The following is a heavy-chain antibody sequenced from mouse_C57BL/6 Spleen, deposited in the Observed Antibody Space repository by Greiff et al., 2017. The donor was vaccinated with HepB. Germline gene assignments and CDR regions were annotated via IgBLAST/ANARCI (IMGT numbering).Heavy chain of an antibody. CDR1: GFTFSDYG. J-gene: IGHJ1*03. Sequence: EVKLMESGGGLVKPGGSLKLSCAASGFTFSDYGMHWVRQAPEKGLEWVAYISSGSSTIYYADTVKGRFTISRDNAKNTLFLQMTSLRSEDTAMYYSARDYGSSYGYFDVWGTGTTVTVSS. D-gene: IGHD1-1*01. CDR2: ISSGSSTI. CDR3: ARDYGSSYGYFDV. V-gene: IGHV5-17*01.